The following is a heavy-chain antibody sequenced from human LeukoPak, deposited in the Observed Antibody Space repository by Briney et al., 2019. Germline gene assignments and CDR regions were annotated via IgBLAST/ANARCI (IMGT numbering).Heavy chain of an antibody. CDR2: IYENGGTT. CDR1: GFTFRSHA. CDR3: AKDFRIGFSAHFDY. J-gene: IGHJ4*02. V-gene: IGHV3-23*01. D-gene: IGHD3-3*02. Sequence: GGSLRLSCVGSGFTFRSHAMSWVRQAPEKGLEFVSGIYENGGTTYYADSVKGRFSISRDNSKNTLYLQMDSLRGEDTAVYYFAKDFRIGFSAHFDYWGQGALVTVSS.